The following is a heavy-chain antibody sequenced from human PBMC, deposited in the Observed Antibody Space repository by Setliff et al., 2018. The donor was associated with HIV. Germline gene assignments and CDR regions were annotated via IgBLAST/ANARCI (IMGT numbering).Heavy chain of an antibody. CDR2: INHSGST. Sequence: SETLSLTCAVYGGSLSGYYWSWIRQPPGKGLEWFGEINHSGSTNYNPSLKSRVTISVDTSKNQFSLKLSSATAADTAVYYCARGLSFYDPGGFDYWGQGTLVTVSS. D-gene: IGHD3-22*01. V-gene: IGHV4-34*01. J-gene: IGHJ4*02. CDR1: GGSLSGYY. CDR3: ARGLSFYDPGGFDY.